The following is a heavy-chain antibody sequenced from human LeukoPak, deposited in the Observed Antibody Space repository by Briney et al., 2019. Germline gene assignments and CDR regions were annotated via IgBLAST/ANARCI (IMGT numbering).Heavy chain of an antibody. J-gene: IGHJ4*02. D-gene: IGHD3-9*01. Sequence: GGSLRLSCAASGFTFSSYAMNWVRQAPGKGLEWVSSISSSSSYIYYADSVKGRFTTSRDNAKNSLYLQMNSLRAEDTAVYYCATGPPFDIWGQGTLVTVSS. V-gene: IGHV3-21*01. CDR1: GFTFSSYA. CDR3: ATGPPFDI. CDR2: ISSSSSYI.